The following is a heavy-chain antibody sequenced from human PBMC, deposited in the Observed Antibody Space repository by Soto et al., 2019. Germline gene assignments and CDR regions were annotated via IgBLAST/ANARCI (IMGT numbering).Heavy chain of an antibody. CDR1: GGSFSGYY. CDR3: ARGLLGYCPNGVCYYYYYMDV. V-gene: IGHV4-34*01. J-gene: IGHJ6*03. CDR2: ISHGGST. Sequence: SETLSLTCAVYGGSFSGYYWSWIRQPPGKGLEWIGEISHGGSTNYNPSLKSRVTISVDTSKNQFSLKLTSVTAADTAVYYCARGLLGYCPNGVCYYYYYMDVWGKGTPVIVSS. D-gene: IGHD2-8*01.